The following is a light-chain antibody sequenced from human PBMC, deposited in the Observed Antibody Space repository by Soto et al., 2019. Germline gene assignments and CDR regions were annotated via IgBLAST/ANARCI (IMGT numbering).Light chain of an antibody. CDR1: SSDVGSYTY. J-gene: IGLJ1*01. Sequence: QSALTQPRSVSGSPGRSVTISCTGTSSDVGSYTYVSWYQQHPGKAPKLMIYDVSRRPSGVPDRFSGSKSGNTASLTISGLQAEDEDDYYCCSYAGTYTYVFGTGTKLTVL. V-gene: IGLV2-11*01. CDR3: CSYAGTYTYV. CDR2: DVS.